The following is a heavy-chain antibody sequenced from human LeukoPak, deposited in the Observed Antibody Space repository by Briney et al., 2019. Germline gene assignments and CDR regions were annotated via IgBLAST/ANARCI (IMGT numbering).Heavy chain of an antibody. D-gene: IGHD6-19*01. CDR1: GYTFTGYY. J-gene: IGHJ4*02. Sequence: ASVKVSCKASGYTFTGYYMHWARQAPGQGLEWMGWINPNSGGTNYAQKFQGRVTMTRDTSISTAYMELSRLRSDDTAVYYCSLRYSSGWLGYWGQGTLVTVSS. V-gene: IGHV1-2*02. CDR3: SLRYSSGWLGY. CDR2: INPNSGGT.